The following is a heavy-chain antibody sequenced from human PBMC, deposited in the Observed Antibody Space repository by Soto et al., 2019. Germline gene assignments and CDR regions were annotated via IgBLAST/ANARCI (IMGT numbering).Heavy chain of an antibody. D-gene: IGHD6-19*01. CDR3: AKGSSGWYERFDY. J-gene: IGHJ4*02. CDR2: ISGSGGTT. V-gene: IGHV3-23*01. Sequence: EVQLLESGGGLVQPGGSLRLSCAASGFTFSSYAMSWVRQAPGKGLEWVSTISGSGGTTYYADSVKGRFTISRDNSKNTLYLQMNSLRAEDTAVYYCAKGSSGWYERFDYWGQGPLVTVSS. CDR1: GFTFSSYA.